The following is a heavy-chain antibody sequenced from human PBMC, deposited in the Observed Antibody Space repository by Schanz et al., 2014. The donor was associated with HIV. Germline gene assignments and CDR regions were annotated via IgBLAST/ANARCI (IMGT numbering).Heavy chain of an antibody. D-gene: IGHD6-19*01. CDR3: AREGGTSGRNGYFDS. CDR1: GFTLNGYS. Sequence: VQLVESGGRLVKPGESLTLSCITSGFTLNGYSMNWVRQAPGKGLEWVAAMWYDESHKGYADSVKGRFTISRYDSKHSLDLEVSSLTTEDTAIYFCAREGGTSGRNGYFDSWGQGTLVIVSS. J-gene: IGHJ4*02. CDR2: MWYDESHK. V-gene: IGHV3-33*07.